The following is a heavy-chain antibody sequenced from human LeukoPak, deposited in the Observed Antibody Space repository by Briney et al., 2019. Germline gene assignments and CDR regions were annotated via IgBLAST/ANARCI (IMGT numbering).Heavy chain of an antibody. CDR1: GYTFTSYD. CDR2: MNPNSGNT. J-gene: IGHJ4*02. V-gene: IGHV1-8*01. D-gene: IGHD3-22*01. CDR3: ARAGGDSSGYYAGVDY. Sequence: ASVKVSCKASGYTFTSYDINWVRQATGQGLEWMGWMNPNSGNTGYAQKFQGRATMTRNTSISTAYMELSSLRSEDTAVYYCARAGGDSSGYYAGVDYWGQGTLVTVSS.